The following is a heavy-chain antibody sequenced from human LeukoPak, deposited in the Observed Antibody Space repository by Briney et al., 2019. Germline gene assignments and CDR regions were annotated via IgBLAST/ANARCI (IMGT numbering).Heavy chain of an antibody. Sequence: GGSLSLSCAASGFTFSSYAMSWVRQAPGKGLEWVSAISGGGTNTYYADSVKGRFTISRDNSKNTVYLQMNSLRAEDTAVYYCAKGYCSSSSCWYFEHWGQGTPVTVSS. CDR1: GFTFSSYA. J-gene: IGHJ4*02. CDR3: AKGYCSSSSCWYFEH. D-gene: IGHD2-2*01. CDR2: ISGGGTNT. V-gene: IGHV3-23*01.